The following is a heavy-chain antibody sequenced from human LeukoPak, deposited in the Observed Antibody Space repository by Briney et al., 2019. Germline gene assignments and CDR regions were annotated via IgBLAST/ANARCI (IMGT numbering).Heavy chain of an antibody. CDR2: VSDSGTT. CDR3: ARFIVVVPAATSDWFDP. J-gene: IGHJ5*02. CDR1: GGSISSYY. Sequence: SETLSLTCTVSGGSISSYYWSWIRQPSGKGLEWFGYVSDSGTTNYNPSLKSRVTISVDTSKNQFSLKLSSVTAADTAVYYCARFIVVVPAATSDWFDPWGQGTLVTVSS. V-gene: IGHV4-4*08. D-gene: IGHD2-2*01.